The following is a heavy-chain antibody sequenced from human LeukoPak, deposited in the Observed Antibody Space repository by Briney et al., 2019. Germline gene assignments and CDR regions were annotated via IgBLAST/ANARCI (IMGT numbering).Heavy chain of an antibody. J-gene: IGHJ4*02. V-gene: IGHV4-31*03. Sequence: SQTLSLTCTVSGGSISSGGYYWSWIRQHPGKGLEWIGYIYYSGSTYYNPSLKSRVTISVDTSKNQFSLKLSSVTAADTAVYYCARGEKACYDSSGYYGNYFDYWGQGTLVTVSS. D-gene: IGHD3-22*01. CDR1: GGSISSGGYY. CDR3: ARGEKACYDSSGYYGNYFDY. CDR2: IYYSGST.